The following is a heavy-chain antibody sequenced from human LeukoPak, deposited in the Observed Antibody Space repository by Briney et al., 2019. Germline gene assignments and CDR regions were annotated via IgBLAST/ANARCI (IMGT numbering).Heavy chain of an antibody. J-gene: IGHJ4*02. Sequence: ASVKVSCKASGGTFSSYAISWVRQAPGQGLEWMGGIIPIFGTANYAQKFQGRVTITADESTSTAYMELSSLRSEDTAVYYCARAGYFKSTAIHFSISGTFDYWGQGTLVTVSP. CDR3: ARAGYFKSTAIHFSISGTFDY. CDR2: IIPIFGTA. D-gene: IGHD2-21*02. CDR1: GGTFSSYA. V-gene: IGHV1-69*13.